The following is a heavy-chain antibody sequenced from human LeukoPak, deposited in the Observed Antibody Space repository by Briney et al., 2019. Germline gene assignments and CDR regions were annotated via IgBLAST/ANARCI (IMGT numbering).Heavy chain of an antibody. D-gene: IGHD3-16*01. Sequence: SGTLSLTCTVSGGSISSSSSYWGWIRQPPGKGLEWIGSIYYSGSTYYNPSLKSRVTISVDTSKNQFSLRLSSVTAADTAVYYCARQVGERPYYYYGMDVWGQGITVTVSS. V-gene: IGHV4-39*01. J-gene: IGHJ6*02. CDR1: GGSISSSSSY. CDR2: IYYSGST. CDR3: ARQVGERPYYYYGMDV.